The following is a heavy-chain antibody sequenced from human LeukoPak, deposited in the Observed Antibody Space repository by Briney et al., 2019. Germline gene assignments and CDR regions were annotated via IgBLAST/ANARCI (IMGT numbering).Heavy chain of an antibody. CDR2: ISAYNGNT. J-gene: IGHJ6*02. CDR1: GYTFTSYG. V-gene: IGHV1-18*01. D-gene: IGHD2-15*01. CDR3: ARERIVVVVAATPYYYYYGMDV. Sequence: ASVKVSCKASGYTFTSYGISWVRQAPGQGLEWIGWISAYNGNTNYAQKLQGRVTMTTDTSTSTAYMELRSLRSDDTAVYYCARERIVVVVAATPYYYYYGMDVWGQGTTVTVSS.